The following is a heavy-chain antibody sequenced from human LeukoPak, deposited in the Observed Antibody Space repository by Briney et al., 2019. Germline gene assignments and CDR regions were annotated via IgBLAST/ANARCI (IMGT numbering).Heavy chain of an antibody. D-gene: IGHD3-16*02. CDR1: GFPFSRYG. J-gene: IGHJ4*02. CDR3: AKDRPTYDYVWGSYRESFDY. V-gene: IGHV3-30*02. Sequence: GGSLRLSCAASGFPFSRYGMHWVRQAPGKGPEWVAFIRHDESNKYYADSVKGRFAISRDNSKNTLYLQMNSLRAEDTAVYYCAKDRPTYDYVWGSYRESFDYWGQGTLVTVSS. CDR2: IRHDESNK.